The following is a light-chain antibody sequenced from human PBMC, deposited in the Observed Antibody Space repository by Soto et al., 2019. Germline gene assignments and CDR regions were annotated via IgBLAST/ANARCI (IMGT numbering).Light chain of an antibody. J-gene: IGLJ2*01. V-gene: IGLV1-44*01. CDR1: SSNIGSNT. Sequence: QSVLTQPPSASGTPGQRVTISCSGSSSNIGSNTVNWYQQLPGTAPKLLSYSNSQRPSGVPDRFSGSKSGTSASLAISGLQAEDEADYYCEAWDDSLNGFLFGGGTKLTVL. CDR2: SNS. CDR3: EAWDDSLNGFL.